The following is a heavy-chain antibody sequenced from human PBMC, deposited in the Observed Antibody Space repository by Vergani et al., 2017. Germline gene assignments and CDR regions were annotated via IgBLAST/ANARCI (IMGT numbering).Heavy chain of an antibody. CDR2: VEDSGYF. J-gene: IGHJ4*02. CDR1: GGSLSGYY. CDR3: ARSIVSRNPPDYFDN. Sequence: QVQLQVSVPGLVRPSATLSLTCTVSGGSLSGYYWNWIRQTPGEGLEWIGYVEDSGYFNYNPSLKTRVSMSSDTSNNQFSLMLSSVTVADTAVYYCARSIVSRNPPDYFDNWGQGTLVTVSS. V-gene: IGHV4-59*01. D-gene: IGHD1-14*01.